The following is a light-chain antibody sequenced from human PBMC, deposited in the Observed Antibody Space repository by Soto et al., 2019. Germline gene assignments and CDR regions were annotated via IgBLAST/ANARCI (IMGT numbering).Light chain of an antibody. CDR3: SSYTSSSTPYYV. CDR1: SSDVGGYNY. CDR2: DVS. Sequence: SALPQPSSGSVSAGQWITISCTGTSSDVGGYNYVSWYQQHPGKAPKLMIYDVSNRPSGVSNRFSGSKSGNTASLTISGLQAEDEADYYCSSYTSSSTPYYVFGTGTKVTVL. J-gene: IGLJ1*01. V-gene: IGLV2-14*01.